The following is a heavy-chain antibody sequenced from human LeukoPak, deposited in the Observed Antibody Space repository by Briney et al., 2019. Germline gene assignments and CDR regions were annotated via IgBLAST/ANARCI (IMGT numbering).Heavy chain of an antibody. V-gene: IGHV3-7*04. J-gene: IGHJ4*02. CDR3: ARAWVTTEYYFDY. CDR1: GFTFSSYW. Sequence: GGSLRLSCAASGFTFSSYWMSWVRQAPGKGLEWVANIKQDGSEKYYVDSVKGRFTISRDNAKNSLYLQMNSLRAEDTAVYYCARAWVTTEYYFDYWGQGTLVTVSS. D-gene: IGHD4-17*01. CDR2: IKQDGSEK.